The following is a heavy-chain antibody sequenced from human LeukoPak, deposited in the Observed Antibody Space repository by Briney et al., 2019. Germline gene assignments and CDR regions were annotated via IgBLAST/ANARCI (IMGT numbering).Heavy chain of an antibody. D-gene: IGHD2-2*01. CDR2: INHSGST. CDR3: ARGYCSSTSCSRFDY. J-gene: IGHJ4*02. V-gene: IGHV4-34*01. CDR1: GGSFSGYY. Sequence: SETLSLTCAVYGGSFSGYYWSWIRQPPGKGLEWIGEINHSGSTNYNPSLKSRVTISVDTSKNQFSLKLSSVTAADTAVYYCARGYCSSTSCSRFDYRGQGTLVTVSS.